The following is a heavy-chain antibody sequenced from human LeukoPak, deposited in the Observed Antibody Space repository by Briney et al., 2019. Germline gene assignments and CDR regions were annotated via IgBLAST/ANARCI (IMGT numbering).Heavy chain of an antibody. CDR2: ISPDGNSR. Sequence: GGSLRLSCAASGFPFSTYAMHWVRQPPGKGPVWISRISPDGNSRGYADSVKGRFIISRDSATNTLSLQMNSLTADDTAVYYCARDGGLLPDNWGKGTLVTVSS. V-gene: IGHV3-74*01. CDR1: GFPFSTYA. CDR3: ARDGGLLPDN. D-gene: IGHD2-21*02. J-gene: IGHJ4*02.